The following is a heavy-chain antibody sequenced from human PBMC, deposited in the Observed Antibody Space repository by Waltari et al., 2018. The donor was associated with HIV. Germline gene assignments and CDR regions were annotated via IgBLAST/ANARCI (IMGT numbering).Heavy chain of an antibody. V-gene: IGHV3-30*04. D-gene: IGHD3-9*01. Sequence: QAQLAQSGGRVVRPGASLRLSCADSGLTPSSMPWVRQAPGKGLEWEDFISYDGSYKYYTESLKGRFTSSRDNSEKLVFLQMDSLSPEDTAVYYCAKIGTIFGWWKYYFDSWGQGTLVTVSS. CDR3: AKIGTIFGWWKYYFDS. CDR1: GLTPSS. CDR2: ISYDGSYK. J-gene: IGHJ4*02.